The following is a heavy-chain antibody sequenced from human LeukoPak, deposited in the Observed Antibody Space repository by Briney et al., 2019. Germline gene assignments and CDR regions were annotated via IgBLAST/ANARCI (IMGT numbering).Heavy chain of an antibody. CDR2: ISWNSGSI. CDR1: GFTFDDYA. J-gene: IGHJ3*02. D-gene: IGHD5-24*01. Sequence: GGSLRLSCAASGFTFDDYAMHWVRQAPGKGLEWVSGISWNSGSIGYADPVKGRFTISRDNAKNSLYLQMNSLRAEDTALYYCAKDILDGYNIRFAFDIWGQGTMVTVSS. CDR3: AKDILDGYNIRFAFDI. V-gene: IGHV3-9*01.